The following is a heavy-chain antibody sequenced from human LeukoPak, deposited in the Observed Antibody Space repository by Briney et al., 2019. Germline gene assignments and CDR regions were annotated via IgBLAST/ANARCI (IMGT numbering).Heavy chain of an antibody. CDR1: GFTFSSYG. V-gene: IGHV3-30*03. CDR2: ISYDGSNK. D-gene: IGHD3-10*01. J-gene: IGHJ3*02. Sequence: GGSLRLSCAASGFTFSSYGMHWVRQAPGKGLEWVAVISYDGSNKYYADSVKGRFTISRDNSKNTLYLQMNSLRAEDTAVYYCARDRVMVRGAVAFDIWGQGTMVTVSS. CDR3: ARDRVMVRGAVAFDI.